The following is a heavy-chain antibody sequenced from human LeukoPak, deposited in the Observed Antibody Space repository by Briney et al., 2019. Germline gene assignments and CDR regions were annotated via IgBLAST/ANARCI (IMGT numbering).Heavy chain of an antibody. Sequence: ASVKLSCKASGDTFSSYAISWVRQAPGQGLEWMGGIIPIFGTANYAQKFQGRVTITADESTSTAYMELSSLRSEDTAVYYCARKSYYDSSGYYSGWFDPWRQGTLVSVCS. CDR3: ARKSYYDSSGYYSGWFDP. CDR1: GDTFSSYA. CDR2: IIPIFGTA. D-gene: IGHD3-22*01. J-gene: IGHJ5*02. V-gene: IGHV1-69*13.